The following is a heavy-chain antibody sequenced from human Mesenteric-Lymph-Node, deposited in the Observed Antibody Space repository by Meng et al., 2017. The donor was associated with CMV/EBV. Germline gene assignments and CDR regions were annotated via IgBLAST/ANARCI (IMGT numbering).Heavy chain of an antibody. CDR2: IWPGNSDT. V-gene: IGHV5-51*01. J-gene: IGHJ6*02. Sequence: GESLKISCKVSGYSFTSYWIGWVRQMPGKGLEWMGIIWPGNSDTRYSPSFQGQVTISADKSTSTAYLQWRSLKASDTAMYYCARFQGGPRQPFGVAYYYYGMDVWGQGTTVTVSS. CDR3: ARFQGGPRQPFGVAYYYYGMDV. CDR1: GYSFTSYW. D-gene: IGHD3-3*01.